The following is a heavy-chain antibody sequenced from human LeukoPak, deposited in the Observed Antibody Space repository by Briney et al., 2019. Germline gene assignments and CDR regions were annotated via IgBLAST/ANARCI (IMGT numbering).Heavy chain of an antibody. CDR1: GFTFSSYA. CDR2: ISGSGGST. D-gene: IGHD6-6*01. Sequence: LSGGSLRLSCAASGFTFSSYAMSWVRQAPGKGLEWVSAISGSGGSTYYADSVKGRFTISRDNSKNTLYLQMNSLRAEDTAVYYCAKAGGIAARPYFQHWGQGTLVTVSS. CDR3: AKAGGIAARPYFQH. J-gene: IGHJ1*01. V-gene: IGHV3-23*01.